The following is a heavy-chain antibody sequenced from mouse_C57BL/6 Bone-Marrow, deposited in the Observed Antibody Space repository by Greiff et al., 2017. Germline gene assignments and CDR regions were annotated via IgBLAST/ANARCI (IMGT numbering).Heavy chain of an antibody. CDR3: ARNPLFITTVVPYFDY. V-gene: IGHV2-2*01. CDR2: IWSGGST. CDR1: GFSLTSYG. Sequence: QVQLKQSGPGLVQPSQSLSITCTVSGFSLTSYGVHWVRQSPGKGLEWLGVIWSGGSTDYNAALISRMSISKDTSKSHVFFIRNSLQADDTAIYYCARNPLFITTVVPYFDYWGQGTTLTVSS. D-gene: IGHD1-1*01. J-gene: IGHJ2*01.